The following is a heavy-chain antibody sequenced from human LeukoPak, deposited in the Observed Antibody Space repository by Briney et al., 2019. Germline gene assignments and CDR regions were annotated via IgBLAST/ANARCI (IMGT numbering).Heavy chain of an antibody. CDR3: ATGRAYSSVDY. J-gene: IGHJ4*02. CDR2: IYYTGST. Sequence: SETLSLTCTVSGGSISSYYWSWVRQPPGKGLEWIGCIYYTGSTNYNPSLKSRVTVSVDTSKNQFSLKLSSVTAADTAVYYCATGRAYSSVDYWGQGTLVTVSS. V-gene: IGHV4-59*01. CDR1: GGSISSYY. D-gene: IGHD6-19*01.